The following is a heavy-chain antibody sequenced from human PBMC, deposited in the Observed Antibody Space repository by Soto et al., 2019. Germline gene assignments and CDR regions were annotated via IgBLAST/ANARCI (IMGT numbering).Heavy chain of an antibody. CDR1: GGTFISYA. V-gene: IGHV1-69*06. J-gene: IGHJ6*02. CDR3: ARWSIAAAGTDYYYGMDV. CDR2: IIPIFGTA. D-gene: IGHD6-13*01. Sequence: SVKVSCKASGGTFISYAISWVRQAPGQGLEWMGGIIPIFGTANCAQKFQGRVTITADKSTSTAYMELSSLRSEDTAVYYCARWSIAAAGTDYYYGMDVWGQGTTVTVSS.